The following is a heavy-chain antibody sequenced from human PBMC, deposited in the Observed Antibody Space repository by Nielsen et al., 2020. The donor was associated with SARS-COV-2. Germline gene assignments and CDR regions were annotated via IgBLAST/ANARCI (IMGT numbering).Heavy chain of an antibody. V-gene: IGHV3-48*03. D-gene: IGHD6-19*01. CDR1: GFPFSSYG. CDR3: ATPPASSGWYSFGLGPSYYFDY. J-gene: IGHJ4*02. Sequence: GGSLRLSCAASGFPFSSYGMNWVRQAPGKALEWLSYIGGNGRNIFYADSVKGRFTISRDNAENSLSLQMNSLRAEDTAVYYCATPPASSGWYSFGLGPSYYFDYWGQGTLVTVSS. CDR2: IGGNGRNI.